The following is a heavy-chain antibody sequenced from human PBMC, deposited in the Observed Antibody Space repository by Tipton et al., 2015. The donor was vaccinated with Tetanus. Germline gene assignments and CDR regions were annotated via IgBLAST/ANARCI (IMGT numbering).Heavy chain of an antibody. CDR3: ARGLPREPFYLDY. Sequence: TLSLTCTVSGAFINAGGYLWTWVRQHPGKGLEWIGNIYYTELTSYTPSLNSRVSISVDTSKNQFSLRLTSVTAADTAVYFCARGLPREPFYLDYWGQGKQVTVSS. CDR1: GAFINAGGYL. V-gene: IGHV4-31*03. CDR2: IYYTELT. D-gene: IGHD1-26*01. J-gene: IGHJ4*02.